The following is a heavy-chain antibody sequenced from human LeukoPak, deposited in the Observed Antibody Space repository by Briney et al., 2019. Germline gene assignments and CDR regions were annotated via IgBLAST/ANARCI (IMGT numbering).Heavy chain of an antibody. CDR1: GYTFTGYY. CDR2: INPNSGGT. V-gene: IGHV1-2*02. CDR3: ARERGYCSSSTCYTSDAFDI. D-gene: IGHD2-2*02. Sequence: ASVKVSCKASGYTFTGYYMHWVRQAPGHGLEWMGWINPNSGGTNYAQRFQGRVTMTRDTSISTAYMELSRLRSDDTAVYYCARERGYCSSSTCYTSDAFDIWGQGTMVTVSS. J-gene: IGHJ3*02.